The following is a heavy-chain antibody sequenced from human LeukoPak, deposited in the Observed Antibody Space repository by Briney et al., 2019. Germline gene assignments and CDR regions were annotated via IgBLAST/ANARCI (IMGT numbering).Heavy chain of an antibody. CDR3: ATGTTSLFDF. CDR2: INAGNGNT. J-gene: IGHJ4*02. CDR1: GYTFTSYA. V-gene: IGHV1-3*01. D-gene: IGHD1-1*01. Sequence: ASVKVSCKASGYTFTSYAMHWVRQAPGQRLEWMGWINAGNGNTKYSQKFQGRVTIIRDTSASTAYMELSSLKSEDTAVYYCATGTTSLFDFWGQGTLVTVSS.